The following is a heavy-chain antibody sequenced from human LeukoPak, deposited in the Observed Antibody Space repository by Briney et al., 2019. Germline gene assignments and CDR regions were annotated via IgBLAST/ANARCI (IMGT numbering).Heavy chain of an antibody. CDR3: ARPRGSSNAEYFQH. V-gene: IGHV4-39*01. D-gene: IGHD6-6*01. Sequence: SETLSLTCTVSGGSISSSSYYWGWIRQPPGKGLEWIGSIYYSARTYYNPSLKSRVTIPVDTSNNQSSLKVSSVTAADTAVYYCARPRGSSNAEYFQHWGQGTLVTVSS. J-gene: IGHJ1*01. CDR2: IYYSART. CDR1: GGSISSSSYY.